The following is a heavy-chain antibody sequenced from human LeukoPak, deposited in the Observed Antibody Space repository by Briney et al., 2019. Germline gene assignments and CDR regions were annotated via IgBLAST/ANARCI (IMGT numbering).Heavy chain of an antibody. CDR2: IYYSGST. CDR1: GGAISNYY. Sequence: SETLSLTCTVSGGAISNYYWSWIRQPPGKGLEWIGYIYYSGSTNYNPSLKSRVTISVDTSKNQFSLKLSSVTAADTAVYYCARGVLGVVYYYYMDVWGKGTTVTVSS. J-gene: IGHJ6*03. CDR3: ARGVLGVVYYYYMDV. V-gene: IGHV4-59*01. D-gene: IGHD3-3*01.